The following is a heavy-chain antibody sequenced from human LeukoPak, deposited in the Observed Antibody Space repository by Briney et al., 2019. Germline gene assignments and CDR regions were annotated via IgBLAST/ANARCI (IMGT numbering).Heavy chain of an antibody. D-gene: IGHD6-13*01. CDR3: ARGGAYSSSWYRE. CDR1: GFTFSSYA. Sequence: GSLRLSCAASGFTFSSYAIHWVRQPPGKGLEWIGEINHSGSTNYNPSLKSRVTISVDTSKNQFSLRLSSVTAADTAVYYCARGGAYSSSWYREWGQGTLVTVSS. V-gene: IGHV4-34*01. CDR2: INHSGST. J-gene: IGHJ4*02.